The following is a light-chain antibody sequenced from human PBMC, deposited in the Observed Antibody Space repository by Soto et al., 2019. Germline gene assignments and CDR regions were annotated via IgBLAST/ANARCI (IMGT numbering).Light chain of an antibody. J-gene: IGKJ3*01. Sequence: EILMTQSPATLSVSPGERATLSCRASQSLSRNLAWYQQKPGQAPRLLIYGASTRPSGISARFNGSGSGTEFTLTISSRQSEDFALYYCQHYNDWPPAFTFGPGTKVDL. CDR2: GAS. CDR3: QHYNDWPPAFT. CDR1: QSLSRN. V-gene: IGKV3-15*01.